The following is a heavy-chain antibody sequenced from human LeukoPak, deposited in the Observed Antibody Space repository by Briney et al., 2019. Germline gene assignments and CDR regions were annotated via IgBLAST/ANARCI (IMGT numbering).Heavy chain of an antibody. D-gene: IGHD3-10*01. Sequence: VASVKVSCKASGYTFTGYYMHWVRQAPGQGPEWMGWINPHSGATNYAQKFQGRVTMTRDTSISTAFMELSSLRSDDTAMYYCSRDLLMYYSGSGESTWGQGTQVTVSS. J-gene: IGHJ5*02. CDR2: INPHSGAT. CDR1: GYTFTGYY. CDR3: SRDLLMYYSGSGEST. V-gene: IGHV1-2*02.